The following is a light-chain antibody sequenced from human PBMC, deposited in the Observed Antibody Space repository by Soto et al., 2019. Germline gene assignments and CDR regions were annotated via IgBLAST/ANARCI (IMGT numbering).Light chain of an antibody. CDR3: LQHKLSPWT. J-gene: IGKJ1*01. CDR2: PAP. CDR1: QDISNS. Sequence: DIQMTQSPSAMSASVGDRVTITCRASQDISNSLAWLQQRPGKVPKRLIYPAPSLQSGVPSRFSGSRSGTEFTLTISSLQPEDFATYSSLQHKLSPWTFGQGT. V-gene: IGKV1-17*03.